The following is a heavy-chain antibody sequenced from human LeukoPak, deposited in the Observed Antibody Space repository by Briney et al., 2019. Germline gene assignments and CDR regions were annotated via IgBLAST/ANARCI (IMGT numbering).Heavy chain of an antibody. D-gene: IGHD2-21*01. V-gene: IGHV3-48*03. J-gene: IGHJ4*02. CDR2: ISSSGSTI. CDR1: GFTSSSYE. CDR3: AKAQWAGVVVPAVNKEAHFFDY. Sequence: GGSLRLSCAASGFTSSSYEMNWVRQAPGKGLEWVSYISSSGSTIYYADSVKGRFTISRDNAKNSLNLQLNSLGPDDTALYYCAKAQWAGVVVPAVNKEAHFFDYWGQGALVTVSS.